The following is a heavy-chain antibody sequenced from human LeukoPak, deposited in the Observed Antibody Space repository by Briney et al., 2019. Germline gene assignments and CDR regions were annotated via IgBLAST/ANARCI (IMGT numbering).Heavy chain of an antibody. V-gene: IGHV1-69*05. J-gene: IGHJ1*01. Sequence: SVKVSCKASGGTFSSYAISWVRQAPGQGLEWMGGIIPIFGTANYAQKFQGRVTITTDESTSTAYMELSSLRSEDTAVYYCARDQGGVCSSTSCHRGGYFQHWGQGTLVTVSS. D-gene: IGHD2-2*01. CDR3: ARDQGGVCSSTSCHRGGYFQH. CDR1: GGTFSSYA. CDR2: IIPIFGTA.